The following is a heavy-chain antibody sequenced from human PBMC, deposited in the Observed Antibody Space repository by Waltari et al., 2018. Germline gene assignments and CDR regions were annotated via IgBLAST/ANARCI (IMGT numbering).Heavy chain of an antibody. J-gene: IGHJ4*02. CDR3: ARDPTQGRAYFDN. CDR2: ITGDGSST. V-gene: IGHV3-43*01. CDR1: GFTFHDLT. Sequence: EVQLVESGGGVMKPGGSLSLSCAASGFTFHDLTLHWVRQPPGKGLEWVSLITGDGSSTFYADSVKGRFTISRDNSRNSLYLQMDSLRTEDTALYYCARDPTQGRAYFDNWGQGTPVTVSS.